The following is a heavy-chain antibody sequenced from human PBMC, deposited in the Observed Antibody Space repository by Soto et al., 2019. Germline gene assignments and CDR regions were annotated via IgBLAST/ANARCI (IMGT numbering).Heavy chain of an antibody. Sequence: GGSLRLSCAASGFTFSNAWMSWVRQAPGKGLEWVGRIKSKTDGGTTDYAAPVKGRFTISREDSKNTLYLQMNSLKTEDTAVYYCTTLVRFLEWEDPYYYYYMDVWGKGTTVTVSS. CDR2: IKSKTDGGTT. CDR3: TTLVRFLEWEDPYYYYYMDV. V-gene: IGHV3-15*01. J-gene: IGHJ6*03. CDR1: GFTFSNAW. D-gene: IGHD3-3*01.